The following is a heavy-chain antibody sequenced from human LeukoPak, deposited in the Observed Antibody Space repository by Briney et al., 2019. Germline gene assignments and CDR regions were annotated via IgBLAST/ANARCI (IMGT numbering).Heavy chain of an antibody. CDR3: AREGVYYDILAAYYRPYYFDF. D-gene: IGHD3-9*01. J-gene: IGHJ4*02. V-gene: IGHV4-59*11. CDR1: GGSISSHY. CDR2: IFYSGST. Sequence: SETLSLTCTVSGGSISSHYWSWIRQPPGKGLEWIAYIFYSGSTNYNPSLKNRVTISADTSKNQFSLKLSSVTAADTAVYYCAREGVYYDILAAYYRPYYFDFWGQGTLVTVYS.